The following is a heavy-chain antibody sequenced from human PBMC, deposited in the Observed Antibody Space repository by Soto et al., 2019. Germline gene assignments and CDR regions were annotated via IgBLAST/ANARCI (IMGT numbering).Heavy chain of an antibody. Sequence: EVQLVESGGGLVKPGGSLRLSCAASGITFSSYSMNWVRQAPGKGLEWVSSISSSSSYIYYADSVKGRFTISRDNAKNSLYLQMNSLRAEDTAVYYCAREGAVAGHYDYWGQGTLVTVSS. CDR1: GITFSSYS. J-gene: IGHJ4*02. CDR3: AREGAVAGHYDY. D-gene: IGHD6-19*01. CDR2: ISSSSSYI. V-gene: IGHV3-21*01.